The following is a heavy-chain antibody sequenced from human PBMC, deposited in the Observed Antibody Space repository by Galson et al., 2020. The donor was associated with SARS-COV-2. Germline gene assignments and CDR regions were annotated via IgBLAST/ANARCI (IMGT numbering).Heavy chain of an antibody. CDR2: ISWDGGST. V-gene: IGHV3-43D*03. CDR3: AKDNYDFWSGYSQYYYYYMDV. J-gene: IGHJ6*03. Sequence: SLRLSCAASGFTFDDYAMHWVRQAPGKGLEWVSLISWDGGSTYYADSVKGRFTISRDNSKNSLYLQMNSLRAEDTALYYCAKDNYDFWSGYSQYYYYYMDVWGKGTTVTVSS. D-gene: IGHD3-3*01. CDR1: GFTFDDYA.